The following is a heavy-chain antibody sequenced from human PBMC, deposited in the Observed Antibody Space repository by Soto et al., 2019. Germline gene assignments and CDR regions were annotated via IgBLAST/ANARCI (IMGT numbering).Heavy chain of an antibody. J-gene: IGHJ4*02. D-gene: IGHD4-4*01. CDR3: ARARDYTRLYFDY. CDR1: GFTFSSYS. V-gene: IGHV3-48*01. CDR2: ISSSSSTI. Sequence: EVQLVESGGGLVQPGGSLRLSCAASGFTFSSYSMNWVRQAPGKGLEWVSYISSSSSTIYYADSVKGRFTISRDNAKNSLYLQMNSLRAEDTAVYYCARARDYTRLYFDYWGQRTLVTVSS.